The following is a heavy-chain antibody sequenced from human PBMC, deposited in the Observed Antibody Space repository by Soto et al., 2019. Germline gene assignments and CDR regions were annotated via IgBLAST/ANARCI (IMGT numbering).Heavy chain of an antibody. J-gene: IGHJ4*02. Sequence: PGESLKIACKGSVYNFTTFWIGWVRQMPGKGLEWMGIIYPGDSETKYSPDFEGQVTISAGRSTNTAYLQWRSLRASDTAMYYCARLGFPGAIYFDSWGLGTLVTVSS. CDR3: ARLGFPGAIYFDS. V-gene: IGHV5-51*01. CDR2: IYPGDSET. CDR1: VYNFTTFW.